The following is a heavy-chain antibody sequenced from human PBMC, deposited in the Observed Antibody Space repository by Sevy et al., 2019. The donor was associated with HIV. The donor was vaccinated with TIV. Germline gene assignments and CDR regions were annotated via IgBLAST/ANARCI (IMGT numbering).Heavy chain of an antibody. CDR3: ARDSATYYDSSGYGNYYYYYGMDV. CDR1: GGTFSSYA. V-gene: IGHV1-69*13. Sequence: ASVKVSCKASGGTFSSYAISWVRQAPGQGLEWMGGIIPIFGTANYAQKFQGRVTITADESTSTAYMERSSLRSVDTAVYYCARDSATYYDSSGYGNYYYYYGMDVWGQGTTVTVSS. J-gene: IGHJ6*02. CDR2: IIPIFGTA. D-gene: IGHD3-22*01.